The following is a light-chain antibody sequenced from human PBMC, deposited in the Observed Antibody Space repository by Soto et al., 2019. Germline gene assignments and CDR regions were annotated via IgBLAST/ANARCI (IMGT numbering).Light chain of an antibody. J-gene: IGKJ1*01. V-gene: IGKV3-15*01. CDR2: GAS. CDR1: QDVSSK. CDR3: QQYNSYS. Sequence: EIVMKQSLATLSVSPGERATLICRARQDVSSKLAWYQQKPGQAPSLLIYGASTRATGTPARFSGSRSGTEFSLSISSLQPYELATYFCQQYNSYSIGHWTRVE.